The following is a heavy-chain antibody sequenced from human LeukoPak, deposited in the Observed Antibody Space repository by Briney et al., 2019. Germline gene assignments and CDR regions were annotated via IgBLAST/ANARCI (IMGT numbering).Heavy chain of an antibody. CDR2: IRYDGSNK. D-gene: IGHD5-24*01. J-gene: IGHJ4*02. CDR3: ARSRDGYNSAFDY. CDR1: GFTFSSYG. V-gene: IGHV3-30*02. Sequence: GGSLRLSCAASGFTFSSYGMHWVRQAPGKGLEWVAFIRYDGSNKYYADSVKGRFTISRDNSKNTVYLQMDSLRAEDTAVFYCARSRDGYNSAFDYWGQGTLVTVSS.